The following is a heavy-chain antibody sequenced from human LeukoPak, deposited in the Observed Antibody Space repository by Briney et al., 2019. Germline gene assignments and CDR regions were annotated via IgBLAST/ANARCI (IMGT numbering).Heavy chain of an antibody. CDR3: AKEAVEYFDY. V-gene: IGHV3-23*01. CDR1: GFTFSSYG. J-gene: IGHJ4*02. CDR2: LTANGGGT. Sequence: GRSLRLSCAASGFTFSSYGMHWVRQAPGKGLEWVSALTANGGGTYYADSVKGRFTISRDNSKNTMYLQMNSLRAEDTALYYCAKEAVEYFDYWGQGDLVTVSS.